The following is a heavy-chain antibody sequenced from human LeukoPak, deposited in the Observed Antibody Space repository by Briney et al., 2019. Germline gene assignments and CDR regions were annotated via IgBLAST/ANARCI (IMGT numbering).Heavy chain of an antibody. V-gene: IGHV4-39*07. CDR3: ARVADFWSGPIDY. J-gene: IGHJ4*02. CDR1: GGSLSSSSYY. Sequence: SETLSLTCTVSGGSLSSSSYYWGWIRQPPGKGLEWIGSIYYSGSTYYNPSLKSRVTISVDTSKNQFSLKLSSVTAADTAVYYCARVADFWSGPIDYWGQGTLVTVSS. D-gene: IGHD3-3*01. CDR2: IYYSGST.